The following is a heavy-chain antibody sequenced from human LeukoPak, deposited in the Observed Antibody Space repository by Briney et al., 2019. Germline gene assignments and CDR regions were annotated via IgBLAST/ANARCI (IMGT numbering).Heavy chain of an antibody. CDR2: INPNNGGT. D-gene: IGHD3-22*01. Sequence: ASVKVSCKASGYTFTDYYIHWVRQAPGQGLEWMGWINPNNGGTNYALTFEGRVSMTRDTSISTGYMELSTLISDDTAVYHCARDHYDSSGSFDYWGLGTRVTVSS. J-gene: IGHJ4*02. V-gene: IGHV1-2*02. CDR1: GYTFTDYY. CDR3: ARDHYDSSGSFDY.